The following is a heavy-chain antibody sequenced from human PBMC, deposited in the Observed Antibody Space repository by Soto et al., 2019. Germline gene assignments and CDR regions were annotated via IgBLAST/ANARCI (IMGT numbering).Heavy chain of an antibody. V-gene: IGHV4-59*01. D-gene: IGHD4-17*01. Sequence: SETLSLTCTVSGAPLNRYYWSWIRRPPGKALEWIGYIFNSETSKYNPSLRSRIAMSVDRSKNQFSLTMASLTTADTAVYFCASVYGTNYGLDYWGRGALVT. J-gene: IGHJ4*02. CDR3: ASVYGTNYGLDY. CDR1: GAPLNRYY. CDR2: IFNSETS.